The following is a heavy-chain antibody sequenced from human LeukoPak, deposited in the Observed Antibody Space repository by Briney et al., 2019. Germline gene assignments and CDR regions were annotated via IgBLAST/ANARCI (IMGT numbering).Heavy chain of an antibody. V-gene: IGHV4-59*01. CDR3: ARVPGIVVVPAAISVGAFDI. CDR1: GGSISSYY. D-gene: IGHD2-2*01. J-gene: IGHJ3*02. Sequence: SETLSLTCTVSGGSISSYYWNWIRQPPGKGLEWIGYIYYSGSTNYNPSLKSRVTISVDTSKNQFSLKLSSVTAADTAVYYCARVPGIVVVPAAISVGAFDIWGQGTMVTVSS. CDR2: IYYSGST.